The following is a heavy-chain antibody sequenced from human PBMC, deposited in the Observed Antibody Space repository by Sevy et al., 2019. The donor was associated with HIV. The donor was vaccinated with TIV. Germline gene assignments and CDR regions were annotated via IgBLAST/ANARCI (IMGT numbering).Heavy chain of an antibody. Sequence: GGSLRLSCAASGFTVNSNYMTWVRQPPGKGLEGVSVIHSDDTTYHADSVKDRFTISRDNFKNTLYLHMSSLRAEDTDVYYCARGKSGYGYALNYWGQGTLVTVSS. CDR1: GFTVNSNY. J-gene: IGHJ4*02. CDR2: IHSDDTT. D-gene: IGHD5-18*01. V-gene: IGHV3-66*01. CDR3: ARGKSGYGYALNY.